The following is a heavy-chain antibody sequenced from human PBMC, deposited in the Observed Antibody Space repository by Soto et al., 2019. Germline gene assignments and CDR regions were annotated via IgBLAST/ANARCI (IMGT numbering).Heavy chain of an antibody. Sequence: SETLSLTCTVSGGSISSYYWSWIRQPPGKGLEWIGYIYYSGSTNYNPSLKSRVTISVETSKNQFSLKLSSVTAADTAVYYCARVQLELHYYYYMDVWGKGTTVTVSS. J-gene: IGHJ6*03. CDR3: ARVQLELHYYYYMDV. CDR1: GGSISSYY. D-gene: IGHD1-7*01. V-gene: IGHV4-59*01. CDR2: IYYSGST.